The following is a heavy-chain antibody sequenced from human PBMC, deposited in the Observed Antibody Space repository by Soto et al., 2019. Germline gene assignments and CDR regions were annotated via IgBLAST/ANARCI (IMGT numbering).Heavy chain of an antibody. CDR1: GGSVSSGSYY. J-gene: IGHJ6*02. D-gene: IGHD5-18*01. CDR2: IYYSGST. Sequence: SETLSLTCTVSGGSVSSGSYYWSWIRQPPGKGLEWIGYIYYSGSTNYNPSLKSRVTISVDKSKNQFSLKLSSVTAADTAVYYCARAYSYGRYYYYGMDVWGQGTTVTVSS. V-gene: IGHV4-61*01. CDR3: ARAYSYGRYYYYGMDV.